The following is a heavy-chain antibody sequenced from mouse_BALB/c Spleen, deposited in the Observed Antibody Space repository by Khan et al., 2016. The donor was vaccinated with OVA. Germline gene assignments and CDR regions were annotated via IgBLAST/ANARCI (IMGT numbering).Heavy chain of an antibody. CDR2: VNPNNGGT. CDR1: GYSFTGYY. J-gene: IGHJ1*01. CDR3: AVYRGDFDV. Sequence: VQLQQPGPDLVKPGASVKISCKASGYSFTGYYLHWVKQSLGKSLEWIVRVNPNNGGTSYNQKFKGKAILTVDKSSNTAYMELRSLTSEDSAVYTSAVYRGDFDVWGAGTTVTVSS. V-gene: IGHV1-26*01.